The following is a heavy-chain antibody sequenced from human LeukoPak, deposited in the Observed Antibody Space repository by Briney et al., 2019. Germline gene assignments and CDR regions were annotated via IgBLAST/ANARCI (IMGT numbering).Heavy chain of an antibody. CDR1: GNSFGDYY. Sequence: SETLSLTCTVSGNSFGDYYWSWIRQPAGKGLEWIGRIYTSGSTTYNPSLKSRVTMSVDTSKSQFSLNLMSVTAAAPAVYYCTRDTGTTGEVKFDPWGQGTLVTVSS. D-gene: IGHD4-17*01. CDR3: TRDTGTTGEVKFDP. V-gene: IGHV4-4*07. J-gene: IGHJ5*02. CDR2: IYTSGST.